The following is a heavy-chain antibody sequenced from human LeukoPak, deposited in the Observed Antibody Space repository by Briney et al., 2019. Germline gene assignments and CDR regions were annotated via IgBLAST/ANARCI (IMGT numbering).Heavy chain of an antibody. CDR2: IYSSGST. CDR1: GGSISSYY. CDR3: ARFAYCGGHCWYYFDY. Sequence: PSETLSLTCTVSGGSISSYYWSWIRQPPGKGLEWIGYIYSSGSTNYNPSLKSRITISVDTSKNQFSLKLSSVTAADTAVYYCARFAYCGGHCWYYFDYWGQGSLVTVSS. J-gene: IGHJ4*02. D-gene: IGHD2-21*02. V-gene: IGHV4-59*01.